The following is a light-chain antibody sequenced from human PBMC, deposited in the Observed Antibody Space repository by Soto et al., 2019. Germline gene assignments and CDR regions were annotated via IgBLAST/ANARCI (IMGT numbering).Light chain of an antibody. J-gene: IGKJ1*01. CDR2: DAS. CDR3: QQRDIWPWT. Sequence: EIFLTQSPATLSLSLWEIATLSCRASQSVSSYLAWYQQKPGQAPRLLIYDASNRATGIPARFSGSGSGTDFTLTISSLEPEDFAVYYCQQRDIWPWTFGQGTKVDI. CDR1: QSVSSY. V-gene: IGKV3-11*01.